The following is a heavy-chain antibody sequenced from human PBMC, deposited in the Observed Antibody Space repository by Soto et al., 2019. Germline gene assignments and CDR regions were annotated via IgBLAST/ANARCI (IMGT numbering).Heavy chain of an antibody. Sequence: PSETLSLTCAVYGGSFSGYYWSWIRQPPGKGLEWIGEINHSGNTNYNPSLKSRVTISVDTSKNHFSLKLSSVTAADTAVYYCARGPLTMVRGAHLDFWGQGTLVT. CDR3: ARGPLTMVRGAHLDF. J-gene: IGHJ4*02. CDR1: GGSFSGYY. D-gene: IGHD3-10*01. V-gene: IGHV4-34*01. CDR2: INHSGNT.